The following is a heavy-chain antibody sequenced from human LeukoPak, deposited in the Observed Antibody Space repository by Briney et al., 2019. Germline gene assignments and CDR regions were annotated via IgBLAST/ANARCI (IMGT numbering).Heavy chain of an antibody. CDR2: INPKTGGT. CDR3: ARVGDGLNDALDI. CDR1: GYIFTGHY. V-gene: IGHV1-2*06. Sequence: GASVKVSCKASGYIFTGHYMNWVRQAPGQGLEWMGRINPKTGGTNFAQNFQGRVTMTRDTSISTGYMELTRLRPDDTAVYYCARVGDGLNDALDIWGQGTMVTVSS. J-gene: IGHJ3*02. D-gene: IGHD5-24*01.